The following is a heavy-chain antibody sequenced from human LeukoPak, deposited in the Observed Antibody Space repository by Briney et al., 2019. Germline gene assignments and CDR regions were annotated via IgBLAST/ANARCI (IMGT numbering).Heavy chain of an antibody. CDR3: AKGGPTMVRGVTPFDY. CDR1: GFTFSSYG. Sequence: GRSLRLSCAASGFTFSSYGMHWVRQAPGKGLEWVAVISYDGGNKYYADSVKGRFTISRDNSKNTLYLQMNSLRAEDTAVYYCAKGGPTMVRGVTPFDYWGQGTLVTVSS. D-gene: IGHD3-10*01. V-gene: IGHV3-30*18. CDR2: ISYDGGNK. J-gene: IGHJ4*02.